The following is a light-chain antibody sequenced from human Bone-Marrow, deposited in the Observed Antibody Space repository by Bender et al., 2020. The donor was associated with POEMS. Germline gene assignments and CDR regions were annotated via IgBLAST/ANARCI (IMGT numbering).Light chain of an antibody. CDR3: NSYTSTTLYV. J-gene: IGLJ1*01. CDR1: SSDVGSYNY. CDR2: EVS. V-gene: IGLV2-14*01. Sequence: QSALTQPASVSGPPGQSITISCTGTSSDVGSYNYVSWYQQFPGKAPKLVIYEVSNRTSGVSNRFSGSKSGNSASLTISGLRAEDEADYYCNSYTSTTLYVFGTGTKVTVL.